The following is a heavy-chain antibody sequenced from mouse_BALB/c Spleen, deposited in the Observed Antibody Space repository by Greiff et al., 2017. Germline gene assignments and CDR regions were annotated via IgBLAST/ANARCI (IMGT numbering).Heavy chain of an antibody. CDR1: GYAFTNYL. J-gene: IGHJ2*01. CDR3: ARGYDGYYIPYFDY. V-gene: IGHV1-54*01. Sequence: QVQLKESGAELVRPGTSVKVSCKASGYAFTNYLIEWVKQRPGQGLEWIGVINPGSGGTNYNEKFKGKATLTADKSSSTAYMQLSSLTSDDSAVYFCARGYDGYYIPYFDYWGQGTTLTVSS. CDR2: INPGSGGT. D-gene: IGHD2-3*01.